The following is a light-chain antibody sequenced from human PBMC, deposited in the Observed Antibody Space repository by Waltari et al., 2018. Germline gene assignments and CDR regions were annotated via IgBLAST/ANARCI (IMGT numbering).Light chain of an antibody. CDR3: QQYSDDWT. V-gene: IGKV1-5*03. CDR1: QSINRW. CDR2: RAS. J-gene: IGKJ1*01. Sequence: DIQMTQSPSTLSASVGDTVSITCRASQSINRWLAWYQQKPGKAPNRLIYRASPLESGVPSRFSGSESGAEFTLTISSLQPDDFATYYCQQYSDDWTFGQGTKVEIK.